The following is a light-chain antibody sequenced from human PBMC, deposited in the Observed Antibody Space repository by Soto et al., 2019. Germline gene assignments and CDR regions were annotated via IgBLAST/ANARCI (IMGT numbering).Light chain of an antibody. J-gene: IGLJ2*01. V-gene: IGLV1-40*01. Sequence: QSVLTQPPSVSGAPGQRVTISCTGSSSNIGAGSDVHWYQQLPGTAPKLLIYANTNRPSGVPDRFSGSKSGASASLAITGLQAEDEADYYCQSSDSSLTVVFGGGTKLTVL. CDR3: QSSDSSLTVV. CDR1: SSNIGAGSD. CDR2: ANT.